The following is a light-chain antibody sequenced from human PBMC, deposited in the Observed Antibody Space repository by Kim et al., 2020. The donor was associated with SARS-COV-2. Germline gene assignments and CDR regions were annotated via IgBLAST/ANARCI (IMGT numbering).Light chain of an antibody. V-gene: IGKV1-5*03. CDR1: QSINNW. Sequence: DIQMTQSPSTLSASVGDRVTITCRASQSINNWLAWYQQKPGKAPKLLIYKASTLESGVTSRFSGSGSGTDFTLTISSLQPDDLGTYYCQQYNSYSTFGQGTKVDIK. CDR3: QQYNSYST. CDR2: KAS. J-gene: IGKJ1*01.